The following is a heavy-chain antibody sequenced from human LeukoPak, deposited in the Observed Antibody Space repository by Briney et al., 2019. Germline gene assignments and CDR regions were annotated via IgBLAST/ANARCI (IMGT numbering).Heavy chain of an antibody. D-gene: IGHD3-3*01. CDR2: ISSSSSYI. Sequence: PGGSLRLSCAASGFTFSSYSMIWVRQAPGKGLEWVSSISSSSSYIYYADSVKGRFTISRDNAKNSLYLQMNSLRAEDTAVYYCAREGTIFGVVISRGFDYWGQGTLVTVSS. CDR1: GFTFSSYS. CDR3: AREGTIFGVVISRGFDY. V-gene: IGHV3-21*01. J-gene: IGHJ4*02.